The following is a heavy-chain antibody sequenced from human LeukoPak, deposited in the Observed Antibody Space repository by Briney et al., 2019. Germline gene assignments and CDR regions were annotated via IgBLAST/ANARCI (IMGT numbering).Heavy chain of an antibody. Sequence: QTGGSLRLSCAASGFTFSTYWMNWVRQAPGKGLEWVANIKEDGSEDFYVDSLKGRFTISRDNAKNSLYLQMNSLRAEDTAVYYCARDLQCGGDCHYHALDIWGQGTMVTASS. J-gene: IGHJ3*02. CDR1: GFTFSTYW. CDR3: ARDLQCGGDCHYHALDI. D-gene: IGHD2-21*02. V-gene: IGHV3-7*01. CDR2: IKEDGSED.